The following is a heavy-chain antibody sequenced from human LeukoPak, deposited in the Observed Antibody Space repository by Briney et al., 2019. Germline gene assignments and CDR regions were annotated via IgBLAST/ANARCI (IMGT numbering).Heavy chain of an antibody. CDR1: GGSFSGYY. CDR3: ARVKYCSSTSCYRALSYYYYYYMDV. V-gene: IGHV4-34*01. Sequence: SQTLSLTCAVYGGSFSGYYWSWIRQPPGKGLEWIGEINHSGSTNYNPSLKSRVTISVDTSKSQFSLKLSSVTAADTAVYYCARVKYCSSTSCYRALSYYYYYYMDVWGKGTTVTVSS. CDR2: INHSGST. J-gene: IGHJ6*03. D-gene: IGHD2-2*02.